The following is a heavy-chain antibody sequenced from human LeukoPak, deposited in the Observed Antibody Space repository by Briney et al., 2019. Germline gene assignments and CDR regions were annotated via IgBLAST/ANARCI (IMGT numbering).Heavy chain of an antibody. CDR2: IYYSGST. V-gene: IGHV4-59*01. D-gene: IGHD3-22*01. J-gene: IGHJ4*02. CDR1: GGSISSYY. CDR3: AREWGYDSSGYFDY. Sequence: SETLSLTCTVFGGSISSYYWSWIRQPPGKGLEWIGYIYYSGSTNYNPSLKSRVTISVDTSKNQFSLKLSSVAAADTAVYYCAREWGYDSSGYFDYWGQGTLVTVSS.